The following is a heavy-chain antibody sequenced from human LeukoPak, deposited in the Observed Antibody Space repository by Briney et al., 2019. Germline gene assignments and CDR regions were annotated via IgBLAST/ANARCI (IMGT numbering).Heavy chain of an antibody. CDR3: ARGVDPGYYMDV. D-gene: IGHD3-10*01. CDR1: GFTFSSYA. CDR2: ISYDGSNK. Sequence: QTGGSLRLSCAASGFTFSSYAMHWVRQAPGKGLEWVAVISYDGSNKYYADSVKGRFTISRDNSKNTLYLQMNSLRAEDTAVYYCARGVDPGYYMDVWGKGTTVTVS. V-gene: IGHV3-30-3*01. J-gene: IGHJ6*03.